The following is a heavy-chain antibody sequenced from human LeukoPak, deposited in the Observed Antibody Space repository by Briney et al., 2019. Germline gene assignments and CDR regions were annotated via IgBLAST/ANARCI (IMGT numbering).Heavy chain of an antibody. Sequence: ASVKVSCKASGYTFTHYYLHWVRQAPGQGLEWVGWINPNSGVTNYAQKFQGRVSMTSDTSISTVYMELSRLRSDDTAVYYCSREDYWGQGTLVTVSS. V-gene: IGHV1-2*02. J-gene: IGHJ4*02. CDR3: SREDY. CDR1: GYTFTHYY. CDR2: INPNSGVT.